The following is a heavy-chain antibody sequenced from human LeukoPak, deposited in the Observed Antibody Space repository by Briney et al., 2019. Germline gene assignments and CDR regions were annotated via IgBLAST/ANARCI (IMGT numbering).Heavy chain of an antibody. CDR2: ISWNSGSI. V-gene: IGHV3-9*01. CDR3: AKTPYYYDSSGYFDY. CDR1: GFTFDDYA. Sequence: PGGSLRLSCAASGFTFDDYAMHWVRQAPGKGLEWVSGISWNSGSIGYADSVKGRFTISRDNAKNSLYLQMNSLRAEDTALYYCAKTPYYYDSSGYFDYWGQGTLVTVSS. D-gene: IGHD3-22*01. J-gene: IGHJ4*02.